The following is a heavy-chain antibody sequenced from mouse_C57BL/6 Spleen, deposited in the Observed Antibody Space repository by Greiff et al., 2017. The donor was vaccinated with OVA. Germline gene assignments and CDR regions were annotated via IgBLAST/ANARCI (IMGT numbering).Heavy chain of an antibody. CDR1: GFTFSSYG. CDR3: ARQGGYHLYWYFDV. CDR2: ISSGGSYT. J-gene: IGHJ1*03. V-gene: IGHV5-6*01. Sequence: EVKLVESGGDLVKPGGSLKLSCAASGFTFSSYGMSWVRQTPDKRLEWVATISSGGSYTYYPDSVKGRFTISRDNAKNTLYLQMSSLKSEDTAMYYCARQGGYHLYWYFDVWGTGTTVTVSS. D-gene: IGHD2-2*01.